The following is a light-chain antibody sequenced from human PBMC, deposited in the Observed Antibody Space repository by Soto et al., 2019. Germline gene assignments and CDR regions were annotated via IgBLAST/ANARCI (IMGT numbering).Light chain of an antibody. CDR1: QSVSSSY. CDR2: GAS. CDR3: QQYGSSSWT. J-gene: IGKJ1*01. V-gene: IGKV3-20*01. Sequence: PGERATLSCRASQSVSSSYLAWYQHKPGQAPRLLIYGASSRATGIPDRFSGSGSESEFTLTISRLEPEDFAVYYCQQYGSSSWTFGQGTKVEIK.